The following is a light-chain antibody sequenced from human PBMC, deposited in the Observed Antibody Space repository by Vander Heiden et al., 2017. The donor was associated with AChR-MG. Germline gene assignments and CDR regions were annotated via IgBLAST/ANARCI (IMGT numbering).Light chain of an antibody. CDR2: NTD. V-gene: IGLV1-44*01. Sequence: QPVLTQTPSASGPPGQRIAIPCSGSTSNIGSHYVYWYQQLPGTAPKLLIFNTDQRPSGVPDRFSASKSGTSASLAISGLQSDDEADYYCAVWDDSLNGVFGGGTKLTVL. J-gene: IGLJ2*01. CDR1: TSNIGSHY. CDR3: AVWDDSLNGV.